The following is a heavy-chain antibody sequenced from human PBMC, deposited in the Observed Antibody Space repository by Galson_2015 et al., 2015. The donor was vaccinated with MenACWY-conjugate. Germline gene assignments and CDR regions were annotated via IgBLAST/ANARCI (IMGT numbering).Heavy chain of an antibody. D-gene: IGHD1-26*01. CDR1: GGSISSNNYY. CDR3: ARQGRSGSYHSPFDY. J-gene: IGHJ4*02. Sequence: LSLTCSVSGGSISSNNYYWGWIRQPPGKGLEWIGTIYYSGSTYYNPSLNSRVTISVDTSKNQFSLKLSSVTAADTAIYCCARQGRSGSYHSPFDYWGRGTLVTVSS. V-gene: IGHV4-39*01. CDR2: IYYSGST.